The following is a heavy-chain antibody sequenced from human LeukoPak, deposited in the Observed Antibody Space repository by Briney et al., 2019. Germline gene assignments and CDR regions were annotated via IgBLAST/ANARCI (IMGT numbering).Heavy chain of an antibody. D-gene: IGHD2-2*02. CDR1: GGSISSGSYY. J-gene: IGHJ3*02. V-gene: IGHV4-61*02. CDR3: ASYTGNDAFDI. Sequence: SQTLSLTCTVSGGSISSGSYYWSWIRQPAGKGLEWIGRIYTSGSTNYNPSLKSRVTISVDTSKNQFSLKLSSVTAADTAVYYGASYTGNDAFDIWGQGTMVTVSS. CDR2: IYTSGST.